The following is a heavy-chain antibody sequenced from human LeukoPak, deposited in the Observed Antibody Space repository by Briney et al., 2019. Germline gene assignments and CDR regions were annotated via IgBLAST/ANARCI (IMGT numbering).Heavy chain of an antibody. J-gene: IGHJ4*02. CDR1: GYTFTSYG. CDR2: ISAYNGNT. V-gene: IGHV1-18*01. CDR3: ATGRSYDILTGYYNMPGGY. Sequence: ASVKVSCKASGYTFTSYGISWVRQAPGQGLEWMGWISAYNGNTNYAQKLQGRVTMTTDTSTSTAYMELRSLRSDDTAVYYCATGRSYDILTGYYNMPGGYWGQGTLVTVSS. D-gene: IGHD3-9*01.